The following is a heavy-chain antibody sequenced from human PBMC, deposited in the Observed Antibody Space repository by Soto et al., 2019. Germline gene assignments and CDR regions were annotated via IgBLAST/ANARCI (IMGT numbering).Heavy chain of an antibody. CDR1: GGSFKNYA. V-gene: IGHV1-69*01. CDR2: IIPIFGTA. CDR3: ARDGGWLQTRNYFDY. Sequence: QVQLVQSGAEVKKPGSSVKVSCKASGGSFKNYAITWVRQAPGQGLEWVGGIIPIFGTANYAQGFQGRLTITADESTSSAYMEMSSLRSEDPSVYYCARDGGWLQTRNYFDYWGPGTLVTVSS. D-gene: IGHD3-16*01. J-gene: IGHJ4*02.